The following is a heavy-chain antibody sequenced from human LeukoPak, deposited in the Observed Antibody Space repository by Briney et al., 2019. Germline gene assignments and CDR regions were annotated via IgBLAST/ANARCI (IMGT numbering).Heavy chain of an antibody. Sequence: ASVKVSCKTSGDTDSNYAVSWVRQAPGQGLEWMGWISAYNGNTNYAQKLQGRVTMTTDTSTSTAYMELRSLRSDDTAVYYCARAGNGRHIVVVPAAQFDYWGQGTLVTVSS. CDR2: ISAYNGNT. D-gene: IGHD2-2*01. CDR3: ARAGNGRHIVVVPAAQFDY. CDR1: GDTDSNYA. V-gene: IGHV1-18*01. J-gene: IGHJ4*02.